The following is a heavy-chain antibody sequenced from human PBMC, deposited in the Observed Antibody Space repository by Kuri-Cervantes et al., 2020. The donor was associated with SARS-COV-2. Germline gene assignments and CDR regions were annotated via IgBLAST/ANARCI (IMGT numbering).Heavy chain of an antibody. CDR2: INPYSGDT. J-gene: IGHJ3*02. CDR1: GYIFTGYY. Sequence: ASVKVSCKASGYIFTGYYMQWVRQAPGQGLEWVGWINPYSGDTNYAQKFQGRVTMTRDTSISTAYMELSRLRSDDTAVYYCANGGSGYYLHDAFDIWGQGTMVTVSS. D-gene: IGHD3-22*01. V-gene: IGHV1-2*02. CDR3: ANGGSGYYLHDAFDI.